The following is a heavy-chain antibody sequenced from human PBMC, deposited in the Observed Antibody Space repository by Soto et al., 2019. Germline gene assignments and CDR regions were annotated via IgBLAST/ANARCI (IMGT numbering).Heavy chain of an antibody. Sequence: QGQLVQSGAEVKKPGASVKVSCKASGYTFNSYGISWLRQAPGQGLERMGWISAYDGDTKYAQKFQGRVTMTTDTSTSTAYMEVRSLRSDDTAVYYCARSSGTSYIWFDPWGQGTLVTVSS. V-gene: IGHV1-18*01. CDR3: ARSSGTSYIWFDP. D-gene: IGHD1-26*01. CDR2: ISAYDGDT. J-gene: IGHJ5*02. CDR1: GYTFNSYG.